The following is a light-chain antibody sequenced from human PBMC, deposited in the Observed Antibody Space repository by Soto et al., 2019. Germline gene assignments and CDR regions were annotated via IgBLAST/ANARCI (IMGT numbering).Light chain of an antibody. CDR1: QSVTSGY. CDR3: QQYGSSPLT. CDR2: GAS. V-gene: IGKV3-20*01. Sequence: ELVLSQTPGTRYLSHVEKSTPSLSASQSVTSGYLAWYQQMPGQAPRLLIYGASSRATGIPDRFSGSGSGTDFTLTISRLEPEDFAVYYCQQYGSSPLTFGGGTKVDIK. J-gene: IGKJ4*01.